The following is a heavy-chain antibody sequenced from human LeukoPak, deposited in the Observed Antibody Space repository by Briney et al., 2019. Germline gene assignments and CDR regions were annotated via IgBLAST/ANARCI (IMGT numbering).Heavy chain of an antibody. D-gene: IGHD4-11*01. J-gene: IGHJ4*02. Sequence: PGASLRLSCAASGFTFNNNAMNWVRQSPGKGLEWVSTVSGEGASTYHADSVKGRFTISRDNSKNTLYLQMDSLRAEDTAIYYCGKDESYSNYTGDYWGQGTLVTVSS. V-gene: IGHV3-23*01. CDR2: VSGEGAST. CDR1: GFTFNNNA. CDR3: GKDESYSNYTGDY.